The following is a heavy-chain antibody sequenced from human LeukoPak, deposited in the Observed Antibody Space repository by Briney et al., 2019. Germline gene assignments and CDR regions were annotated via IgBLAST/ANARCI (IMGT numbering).Heavy chain of an antibody. CDR2: MNPNSGNT. CDR1: GYTFTSYD. J-gene: IGHJ6*02. Sequence: ASVKVSCKASGYTFTSYDINWVRQATGQGLEWMGWMNPNSGNTGYAQEFQGRVTMTRNTSISTAYMELSSLRSEDTAVYYCAGVYSSGWYKYYYGMDIWGQGTTVTVSS. V-gene: IGHV1-8*01. CDR3: AGVYSSGWYKYYYGMDI. D-gene: IGHD6-19*01.